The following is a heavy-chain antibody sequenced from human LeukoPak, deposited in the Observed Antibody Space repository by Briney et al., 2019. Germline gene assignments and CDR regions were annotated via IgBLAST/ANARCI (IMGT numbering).Heavy chain of an antibody. CDR1: GFTLSDAY. V-gene: IGHV3-23*01. J-gene: IGHJ4*02. Sequence: GGSLRLSCSASGFTLSDAYMSWVRQAPGKGLEWVSAISGSGGSTYYADSAKGRFTISRDNSKNTLNLQMNSLRAEDTAVYYCAKCPDTAMDPAYFDYWGQGTLVTVSS. CDR2: ISGSGGST. D-gene: IGHD5-18*01. CDR3: AKCPDTAMDPAYFDY.